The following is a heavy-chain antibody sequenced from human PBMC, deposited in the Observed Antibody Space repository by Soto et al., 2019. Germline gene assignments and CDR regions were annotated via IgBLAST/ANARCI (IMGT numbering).Heavy chain of an antibody. CDR2: IYPGDSDT. J-gene: IGHJ3*02. Sequence: GASLKISCKGSGYSFSSYWIRWVRQMPGKGLEWMGIIYPGDSDTRYSPSFQGQVTISADKSISTAYLQRGSLKASDTAMYYCARRHGDHGGGDAFDIWGQGTMVTVS. D-gene: IGHD4-17*01. CDR1: GYSFSSYW. V-gene: IGHV5-51*01. CDR3: ARRHGDHGGGDAFDI.